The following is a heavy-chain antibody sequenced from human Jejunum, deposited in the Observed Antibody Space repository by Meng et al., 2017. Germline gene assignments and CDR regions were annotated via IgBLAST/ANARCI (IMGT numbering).Heavy chain of an antibody. Sequence: QVQLQESGPGLVKPSGTLSLNCAVSGGYINKENWWSWVRQSPERGLEWIGEIYNGGNTNENPSLNSRVTMSVDESTNQMTLKLTSVTAADTAVYYCVRGEFAMLARFDFWGQGILVTVSS. J-gene: IGHJ4*02. CDR3: VRGEFAMLARFDF. CDR1: GGYINKENW. D-gene: IGHD2-2*01. CDR2: IYNGGNT. V-gene: IGHV4-4*02.